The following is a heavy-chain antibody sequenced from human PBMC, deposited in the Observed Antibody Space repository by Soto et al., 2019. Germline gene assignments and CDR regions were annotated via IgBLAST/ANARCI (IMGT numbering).Heavy chain of an antibody. CDR1: GFSLSTSGMC. V-gene: IGHV2-70*01. CDR3: ARLWISDYYYYGMDV. Sequence: GSGPTLVNPTQTLTLTCTFSGFSLSTSGMCVSWIRQPPGKALEWLALIDWDDDKYYSTSLKTRLTISKDTSKNQVVLTMTNMDPVDTATYYCARLWISDYYYYGMDVWGQGTTVTVSS. J-gene: IGHJ6*02. D-gene: IGHD2-2*03. CDR2: IDWDDDK.